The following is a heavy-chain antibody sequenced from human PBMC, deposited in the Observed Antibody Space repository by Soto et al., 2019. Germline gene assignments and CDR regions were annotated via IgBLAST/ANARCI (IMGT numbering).Heavy chain of an antibody. V-gene: IGHV6-1*01. CDR3: ARALSGSYYIFDY. CDR2: TYYRSKWYY. D-gene: IGHD3-10*01. CDR1: GDSVSSNSAT. J-gene: IGHJ4*02. Sequence: LQTLSLTCAMSGDSVSSNSATWNWIRQSPSRGLEWLGRTYYRSKWYYDYAVSVKSRVSIDPDTAKNQLSLQLKSVTPEDTAVYYCARALSGSYYIFDYWGQGTSVTVSS.